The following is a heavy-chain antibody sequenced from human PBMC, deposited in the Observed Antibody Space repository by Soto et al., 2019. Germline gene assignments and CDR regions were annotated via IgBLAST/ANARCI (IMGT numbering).Heavy chain of an antibody. V-gene: IGHV3-30-3*01. CDR3: ASKGFGAEHYYYYYGMDD. D-gene: IGHD3-10*01. CDR1: GFTFSSYA. J-gene: IGHJ6*04. CDR2: IAYEGSNK. Sequence: QVQLVESGGGVVQPGRSLRLSCAASGFTFSSYARHWVRQAPGKGLEWVAVIAYEGSNKYYADSVKGRFTISRDNTKNPLYLQMNRLRAEDTAVYYCASKGFGAEHYYYYYGMDDSGKGTPVIVSS.